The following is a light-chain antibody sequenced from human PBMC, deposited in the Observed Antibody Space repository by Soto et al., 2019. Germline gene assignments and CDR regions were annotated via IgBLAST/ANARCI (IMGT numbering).Light chain of an antibody. J-gene: IGLJ1*01. CDR2: EVA. CDR3: SSYTNTGTLYV. Sequence: QSALTQPASVSGSPGQSITISCTGTSRDIGFYNYVSWYQQHPGKAPKLIIYEVAKRPSGVSSRFSGSKSGNTASLTISGLRAEDEADYHCSSYTNTGTLYVFGTGTKLTVL. V-gene: IGLV2-14*01. CDR1: SRDIGFYNY.